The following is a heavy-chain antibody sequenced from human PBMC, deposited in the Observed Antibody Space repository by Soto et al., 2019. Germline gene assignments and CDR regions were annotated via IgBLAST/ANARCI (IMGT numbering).Heavy chain of an antibody. J-gene: IGHJ4*02. CDR2: ISGSGGST. CDR3: VRDAGSLGY. V-gene: IGHV3-23*01. Sequence: PGGSLRLSCAASGFTFSSYAMSWVRQAPGKGLEWASAISGSGGSTYYADSVKGRFTISRDNAKNTLYLQMNSLRAEDTAVYYCVRDAGSLGYWGQGTLVTVSS. D-gene: IGHD3-10*01. CDR1: GFTFSSYA.